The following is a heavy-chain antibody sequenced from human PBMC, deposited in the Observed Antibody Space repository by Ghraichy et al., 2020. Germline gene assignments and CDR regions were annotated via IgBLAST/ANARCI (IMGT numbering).Heavy chain of an antibody. D-gene: IGHD2-15*01. CDR3: ARGGNHCSGGSCNAYYYGMDV. CDR2: INSDGSST. Sequence: GESLNISCAASGFTFSSYWMHWVRQAPGKGLVWVSRINSDGSSTSYADSVKGRFTISRDNAKNTLYLQMNSLRAEDTAVYYCARGGNHCSGGSCNAYYYGMDVWGQGTTVTVSS. J-gene: IGHJ6*02. CDR1: GFTFSSYW. V-gene: IGHV3-74*01.